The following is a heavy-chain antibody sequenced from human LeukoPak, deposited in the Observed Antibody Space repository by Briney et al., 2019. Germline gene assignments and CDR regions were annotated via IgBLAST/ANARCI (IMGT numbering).Heavy chain of an antibody. J-gene: IGHJ4*02. V-gene: IGHV1-18*01. CDR2: ISVDNGKT. Sequence: ASVKVSCKASGYTFFYYGVTWVRQVPGQGLEWMGWISVDNGKTNYAQKLQGRVTLTTDISTSTAYMELRSLRSDDTAVYYCARVDCSGDSCYSAGYWGQGTLVTVSS. CDR1: GYTFFYYG. CDR3: ARVDCSGDSCYSAGY. D-gene: IGHD2-15*01.